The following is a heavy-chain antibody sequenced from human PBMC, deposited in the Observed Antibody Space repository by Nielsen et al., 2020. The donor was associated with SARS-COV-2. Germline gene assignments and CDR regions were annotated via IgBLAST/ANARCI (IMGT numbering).Heavy chain of an antibody. CDR2: ISYDGINK. CDR3: ARVAGTPPVSYSYFDL. J-gene: IGHJ2*01. D-gene: IGHD6-19*01. V-gene: IGHV3-30*03. CDR1: GFTFTSYG. Sequence: GGSLRLSCAASGFTFTSYGMHWVRQAPGKGLEWVAVISYDGINKYYADSVKGRFTISRDNSKNTLYLQMNSLRAEDTAVYYCARVAGTPPVSYSYFDLWGRGTLVTVSS.